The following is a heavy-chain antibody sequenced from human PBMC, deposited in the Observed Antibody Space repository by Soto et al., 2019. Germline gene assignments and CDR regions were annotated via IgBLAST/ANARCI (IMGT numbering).Heavy chain of an antibody. J-gene: IGHJ4*02. V-gene: IGHV1-69*01. CDR2: IIPIFGTA. CDR1: GGTFSSYA. CDR3: ASAYGGREAVAGRFDY. Sequence: QVQLVQSGAEVQKPGSSVKVSCKASGGTFSSYAISWVRQAPGQGLEWMGGIIPIFGTANYAQKFQGRVTITADESTSTAYMELSSLRSEDTAVYYCASAYGGREAVAGRFDYWGQGTLVTVSS. D-gene: IGHD6-19*01.